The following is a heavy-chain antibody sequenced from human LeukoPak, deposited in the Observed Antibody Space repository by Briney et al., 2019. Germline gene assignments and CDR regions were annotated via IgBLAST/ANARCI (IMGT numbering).Heavy chain of an antibody. CDR3: ARLRGGAY. Sequence: GGSLRLSCAASGFGFSSHWMHWVRQAPGKGLVWVSRSNSDGSVRNYADSVEGRFIISRDNAKNTLYLQMNSLRAEDTALYYCARLRGGAYWGQGTLVTVSS. CDR1: GFGFSSHW. D-gene: IGHD3-10*01. V-gene: IGHV3-74*01. CDR2: SNSDGSVR. J-gene: IGHJ4*02.